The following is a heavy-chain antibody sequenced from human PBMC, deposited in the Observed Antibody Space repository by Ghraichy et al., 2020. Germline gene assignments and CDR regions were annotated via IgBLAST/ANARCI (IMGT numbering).Heavy chain of an antibody. CDR3: ARDWLGIAPDAFDI. Sequence: LTCAASGFTFSDFEMHWVRQAPGKGLELVSYISLSGSSLYYADSVRGRFTISRDNARNSVYLQMNSLRVEDTAIYYCARDWLGIAPDAFDIWGRGTMVTVSS. D-gene: IGHD6-19*01. V-gene: IGHV3-48*03. CDR1: GFTFSDFE. J-gene: IGHJ3*02. CDR2: ISLSGSSL.